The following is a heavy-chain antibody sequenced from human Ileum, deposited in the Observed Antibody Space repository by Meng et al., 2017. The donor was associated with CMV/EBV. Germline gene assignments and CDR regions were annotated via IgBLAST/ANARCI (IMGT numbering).Heavy chain of an antibody. CDR1: FSSSS. J-gene: IGHJ5*02. CDR3: ARVRHGYCSSTSCPNWFDP. V-gene: IGHV3-21*01. Sequence: FSSSSMNWVRQAPGKGLEWVSFISRSSSYIYYADSVKGRFTISRDNAKNSLYLQMNSLRAEDTAVYYCARVRHGYCSSTSCPNWFDPWGQGTLVTVSS. CDR2: ISRSSSYI. D-gene: IGHD2-2*01.